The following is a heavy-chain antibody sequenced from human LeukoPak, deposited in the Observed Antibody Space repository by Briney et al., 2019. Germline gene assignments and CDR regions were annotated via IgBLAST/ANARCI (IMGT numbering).Heavy chain of an antibody. J-gene: IGHJ4*02. CDR2: IYPGGSNG. V-gene: IGHV5-51*01. CDR3: ARHFRSSWFGF. Sequence: TLGAPLQISCQCPGSPFTAYGIAWARQLPAKGLAWIGNIYPGGSNGRYSPSFQGQCTMAADKSVTAVYLQWSSLKASDTAMYYCARHFRSSWFGFWGQERLVTVPS. D-gene: IGHD6-6*01. CDR1: GSPFTAYG.